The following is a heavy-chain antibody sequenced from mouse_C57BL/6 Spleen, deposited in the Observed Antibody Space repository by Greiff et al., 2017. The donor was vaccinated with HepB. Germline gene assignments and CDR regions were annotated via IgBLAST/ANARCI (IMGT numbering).Heavy chain of an antibody. CDR2: INPSSGYT. J-gene: IGHJ2*01. CDR1: GYTFTSYW. V-gene: IGHV1-7*01. D-gene: IGHD1-1*01. Sequence: QVQLQQSGAELAKPGASVKLSCKASGYTFTSYWMHWVKQRPGQGLEWIGYINPSSGYTKYNQKFKDKATLTADKSSSTAYMQLSSLTYEDSAVYYCARGAITTVPYFDYWGQGTTLTVSS. CDR3: ARGAITTVPYFDY.